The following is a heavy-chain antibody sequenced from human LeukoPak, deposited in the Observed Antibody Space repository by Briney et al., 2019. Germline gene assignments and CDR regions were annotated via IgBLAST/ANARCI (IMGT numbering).Heavy chain of an antibody. CDR1: GFTFSSYG. Sequence: GGSLRLSCAASGFTFSSYGMHWVRQAPGKGLEWVAVISYDGSNKYYADSVKGRFTISRDNSKNTLYLQMNSLKTEDTAVYYCAGSGGDGFYYGMDVWGQGTTVTVSS. D-gene: IGHD5-24*01. CDR3: AGSGGDGFYYGMDV. CDR2: ISYDGSNK. J-gene: IGHJ6*02. V-gene: IGHV3-30*03.